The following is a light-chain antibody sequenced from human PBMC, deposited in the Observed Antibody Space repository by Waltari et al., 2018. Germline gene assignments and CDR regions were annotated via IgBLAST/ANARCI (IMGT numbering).Light chain of an antibody. CDR2: AAS. CDR3: QQSYRAPQT. CDR1: QSISTS. V-gene: IGKV1-39*01. J-gene: IGKJ4*01. Sequence: DIQVTQSPSSLSASVGDRITITCRKSQSISTSLNWYQQKPGKPPKLLIFAASALQSGVSSRFSGSGSQTDFTLTIRNLQPEDFATYYCQQSYRAPQTFGGGTKVDMK.